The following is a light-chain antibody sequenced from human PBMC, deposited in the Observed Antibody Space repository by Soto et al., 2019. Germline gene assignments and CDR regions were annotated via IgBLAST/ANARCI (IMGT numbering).Light chain of an antibody. CDR1: QDISTW. J-gene: IGKJ1*01. CDR2: AAS. CDR3: QQANRFPRT. V-gene: IGKV1-12*01. Sequence: DIPMTQSPSSVSASVGDRVTITCRASQDISTWLAWYQHEPGKAPKLLIYAASTLQSGVPSRFSGSGSGTDFTLTINSLQPEDFATYSCQQANRFPRTFGQGTKVEIK.